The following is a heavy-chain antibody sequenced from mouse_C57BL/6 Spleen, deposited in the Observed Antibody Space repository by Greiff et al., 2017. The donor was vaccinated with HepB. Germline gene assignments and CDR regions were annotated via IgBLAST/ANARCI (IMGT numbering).Heavy chain of an antibody. Sequence: EVHLVESGGGLVKPGGSLKLSCAASGFTFSDYGMHWVRQAPEKGLEWVAYISSGSSTIYYADTVKGRFTISRDNAKNTLFLQMTSLRSEDTAMYYCARPGIYYGYDGGDYWGQGTTLTVSS. CDR1: GFTFSDYG. J-gene: IGHJ2*01. CDR2: ISSGSSTI. CDR3: ARPGIYYGYDGGDY. D-gene: IGHD2-2*01. V-gene: IGHV5-17*01.